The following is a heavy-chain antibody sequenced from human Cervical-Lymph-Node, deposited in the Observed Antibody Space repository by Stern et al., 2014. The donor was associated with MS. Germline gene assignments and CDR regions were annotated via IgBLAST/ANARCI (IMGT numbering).Heavy chain of an antibody. Sequence: VQLVEYGPGLVKPSETLSLTCAVSGGSISSRYWGWIRQPPGKGLEWIGLISHSGDTTYNPSLKSRVTISLDTSKNQFSLKVTSVTAADTAVYYCARLSTAVDFWGQGTLVTVSS. J-gene: IGHJ4*02. V-gene: IGHV4-59*08. CDR2: ISHSGDT. CDR1: GGSISSRY. CDR3: ARLSTAVDF.